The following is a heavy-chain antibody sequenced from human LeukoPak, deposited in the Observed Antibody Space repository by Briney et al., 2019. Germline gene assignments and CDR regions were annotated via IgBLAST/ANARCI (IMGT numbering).Heavy chain of an antibody. Sequence: ASVTVSFKASGYTFTSYDINWVRQAPGQGLEWMGWMNPNSGNTGYAQKFQGSVTMTRNTSISTAYMELSSLRSEDTAVYYCARGISSGRGHYYMDVWGKGTTVTVSS. J-gene: IGHJ6*03. CDR1: GYTFTSYD. V-gene: IGHV1-8*01. CDR2: MNPNSGNT. D-gene: IGHD1-1*01. CDR3: ARGISSGRGHYYMDV.